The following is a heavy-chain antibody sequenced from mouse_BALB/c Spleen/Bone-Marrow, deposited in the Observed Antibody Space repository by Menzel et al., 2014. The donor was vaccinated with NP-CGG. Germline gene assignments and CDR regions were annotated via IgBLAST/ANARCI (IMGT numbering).Heavy chain of an antibody. CDR3: ARDYGSRHYFDY. V-gene: IGHV2-9*02. Sequence: VKLMESGPGLVAPSQSLSITCTVSGFSLTSYGVHWVRQPPGKGLEWLGVIWTGGTTNYDSALMSRLSISKDNSESQVFIKMKSLQNDDTAIYYCARDYGSRHYFDYWGQGTTLTVSS. J-gene: IGHJ2*01. CDR1: GFSLTSYG. CDR2: IWTGGTT. D-gene: IGHD1-1*01.